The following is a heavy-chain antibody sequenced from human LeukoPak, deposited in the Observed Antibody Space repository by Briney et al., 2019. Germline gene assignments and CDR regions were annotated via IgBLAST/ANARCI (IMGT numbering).Heavy chain of an antibody. V-gene: IGHV3-30-3*01. J-gene: IGHJ4*02. D-gene: IGHD2-2*01. CDR2: ISYDGSNK. CDR3: AITVVVIPAALLDY. Sequence: GRSLRLSCAASGFTFSSYAMHWVHQAPGKGLEWVAVISYDGSNKYYADSVKGRFTISRDNSKNTLYLQMNSLRAEDAAVYYCAITVVVIPAALLDYWGQGTLVTVSS. CDR1: GFTFSSYA.